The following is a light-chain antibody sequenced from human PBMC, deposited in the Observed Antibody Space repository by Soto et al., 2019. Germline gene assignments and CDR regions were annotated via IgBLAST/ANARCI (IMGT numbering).Light chain of an antibody. CDR3: QQYDNRPPVH. CDR2: DAS. Sequence: DIQRTQSPSSLAASVGDRVTTTCQASQDISNYVNWYQQKPGKAPKLLIYDASNLETEVPSRFSGSGSGTNFTFTISSLQPEDIAAYYCQQYDNRPPVHFGQGTKLQIK. J-gene: IGKJ2*01. V-gene: IGKV1-33*01. CDR1: QDISNY.